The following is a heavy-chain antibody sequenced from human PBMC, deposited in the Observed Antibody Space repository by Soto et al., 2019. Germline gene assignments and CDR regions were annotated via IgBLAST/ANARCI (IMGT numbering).Heavy chain of an antibody. D-gene: IGHD3-10*01. J-gene: IGHJ4*02. Sequence: QVQLVQSGAEVKKPGASVKVSCKASGYTFSSYGISWVRQAPGQGLEWMGWISAYNGNTNYAQKLQGRVTMTTDTPTSTAYMDRRSLRSDDTAIYCCARDKGDGSGSYYGYWGQGTLVTVSS. CDR2: ISAYNGNT. CDR3: ARDKGDGSGSYYGY. CDR1: GYTFSSYG. V-gene: IGHV1-18*01.